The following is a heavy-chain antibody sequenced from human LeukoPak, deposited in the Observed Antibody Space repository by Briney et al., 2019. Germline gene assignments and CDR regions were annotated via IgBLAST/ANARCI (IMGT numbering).Heavy chain of an antibody. Sequence: GGSLGLSCAASGFTFSNYWMHWVRQAPGKGLVWVSRINSDGSTTTYADSVKGRFTISRENAKNTVYLQMNSLRAEDTAVYYCARGPLGYWYFDLWGRGTLVTVSS. J-gene: IGHJ2*01. CDR3: ARGPLGYWYFDL. V-gene: IGHV3-74*01. CDR1: GFTFSNYW. D-gene: IGHD3-3*01. CDR2: INSDGSTT.